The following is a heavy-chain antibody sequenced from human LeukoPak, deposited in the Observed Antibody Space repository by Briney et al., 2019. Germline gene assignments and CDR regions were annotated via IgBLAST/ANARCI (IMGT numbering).Heavy chain of an antibody. CDR2: ISSSGSTI. Sequence: TGGSLRLSCAASGFTVSSNYMSWVRQAPGKGLEWVSYISSSGSTIYYADSVKGRFTISRDNAKNSLYLQMNSLRAEDTAVYYCAELGITMIGGVWGKGTTVTISS. CDR1: GFTVSSNY. V-gene: IGHV3-11*04. CDR3: AELGITMIGGV. J-gene: IGHJ6*04. D-gene: IGHD3-10*02.